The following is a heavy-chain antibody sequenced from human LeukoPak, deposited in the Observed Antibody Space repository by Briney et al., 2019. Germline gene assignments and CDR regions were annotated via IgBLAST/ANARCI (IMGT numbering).Heavy chain of an antibody. D-gene: IGHD3-10*01. CDR1: GGSFSGYY. J-gene: IGHJ4*02. CDR2: INHSGST. Sequence: SETLSLTCAVYGGSFSGYYWSWIRQPPGKGLEWIGEINHSGSTNYNPSLKSRVTISVDKSKNQFSLKLSSVTAADTAVYYCARDPGSHSPFDYWGQGTLVTVSS. CDR3: ARDPGSHSPFDY. V-gene: IGHV4-34*01.